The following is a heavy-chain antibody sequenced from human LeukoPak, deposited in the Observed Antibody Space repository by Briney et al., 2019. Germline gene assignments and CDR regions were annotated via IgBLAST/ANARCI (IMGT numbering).Heavy chain of an antibody. Sequence: SVKVSCKASGGTFSSYAISWVRQAPGQGLEWMGGIIPIFGTANYAQKFQGRVTITTDESTSTAYMELSSLRSEDTAVYYCSIMITFGGVIAPSSFDYWGQGTLVTVSS. J-gene: IGHJ4*02. CDR3: SIMITFGGVIAPSSFDY. V-gene: IGHV1-69*05. CDR1: GGTFSSYA. CDR2: IIPIFGTA. D-gene: IGHD3-16*02.